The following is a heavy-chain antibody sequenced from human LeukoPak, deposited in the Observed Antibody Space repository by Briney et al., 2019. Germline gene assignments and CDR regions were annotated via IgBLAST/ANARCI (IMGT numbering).Heavy chain of an antibody. J-gene: IGHJ4*02. CDR2: ISSRSTFI. V-gene: IGHV3-21*01. Sequence: PGGSLRLTCAASGFTFSNYGMHWVRQAPGKGLEWVSSISSRSTFISYPDSVKGRFTISRDNARNLLYLQMNSLRAEDTAVYYCATGGRWAADSTGYPNWGQGTLVTVSS. D-gene: IGHD3-22*01. CDR3: ATGGRWAADSTGYPN. CDR1: GFTFSNYG.